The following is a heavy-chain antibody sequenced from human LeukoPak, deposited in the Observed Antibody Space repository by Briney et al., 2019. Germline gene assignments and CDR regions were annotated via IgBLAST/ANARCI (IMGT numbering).Heavy chain of an antibody. J-gene: IGHJ6*03. Sequence: GGSLRLSCAASGFTFNSHSMNWVRQAPGKGLEWVSSISSSSTYIYYADSVKGRFTISRDNAKNSLYLQMNSLRAEDTAVYFCGGSAAHYYCMDVWGKGTTVTVSS. V-gene: IGHV3-21*04. CDR1: GFTFNSHS. CDR3: GGSAAHYYCMDV. CDR2: ISSSSTYI. D-gene: IGHD2-2*01.